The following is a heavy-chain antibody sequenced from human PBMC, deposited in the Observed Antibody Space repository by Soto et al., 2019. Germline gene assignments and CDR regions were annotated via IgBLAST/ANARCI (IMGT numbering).Heavy chain of an antibody. Sequence: EVQLLESGGGLVQPGGSLRLSCAASGFTFNNYAMTWVRQAPGKGLEWVSAISGGGDTTSYADSVKGRFTVSRDCSKNTLYLQMSSLRAEDTALYYCAKGRGGSGSLTPRVVFWGQGTLVTVSS. V-gene: IGHV3-23*01. J-gene: IGHJ4*02. CDR1: GFTFNNYA. D-gene: IGHD3-10*01. CDR3: AKGRGGSGSLTPRVVF. CDR2: ISGGGDTT.